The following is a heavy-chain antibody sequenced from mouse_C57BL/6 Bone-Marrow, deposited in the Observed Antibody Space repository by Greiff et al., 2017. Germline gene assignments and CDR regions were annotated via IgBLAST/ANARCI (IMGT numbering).Heavy chain of an antibody. Sequence: VQLQQSGAELVKPGASVKLSCKASGYTFTSYWMQWVKQRPGQGLEWIGEIDPSDSNTNYNQKFKGKATLTVDTSSSTAYMQLSSLTSEDSAVYYCATYYGNWYFDVWGTGTTVTVSS. CDR2: IDPSDSNT. V-gene: IGHV1-50*01. CDR1: GYTFTSYW. D-gene: IGHD1-1*01. J-gene: IGHJ1*03. CDR3: ATYYGNWYFDV.